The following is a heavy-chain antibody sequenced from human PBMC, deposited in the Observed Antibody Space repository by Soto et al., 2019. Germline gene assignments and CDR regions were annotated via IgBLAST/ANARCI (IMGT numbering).Heavy chain of an antibody. D-gene: IGHD3-10*01. CDR3: TRDTFGARDY. J-gene: IGHJ4*02. V-gene: IGHV3-74*01. CDR2: IDPYETGI. CDR1: GFTFSGDW. Sequence: EVQLVESGGGLVQPGGSLRLSCTDSGFTFSGDWMHWVRQAPGKGLVWVSRIDPYETGISYADSVKGRFTIYRDNAKSTLYLQMNSLRVEETAVYDCTRDTFGARDYWGQGTLVTVSS.